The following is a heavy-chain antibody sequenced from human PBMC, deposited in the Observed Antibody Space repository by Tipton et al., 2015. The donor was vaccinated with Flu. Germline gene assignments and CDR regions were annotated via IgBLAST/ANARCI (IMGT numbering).Heavy chain of an antibody. Sequence: SLRLSCAASGFTFSSYWMHWVRQAPGKGLVWVSRINSDGSSKGYADSVKGRFTISRDNAKNTLYLQMNSLRAEDTAVYYCAREGAIMVRGVIPYWGQGTLVTVSS. D-gene: IGHD3-10*01. J-gene: IGHJ4*02. CDR1: GFTFSSYW. V-gene: IGHV3-74*01. CDR3: AREGAIMVRGVIPY. CDR2: INSDGSSK.